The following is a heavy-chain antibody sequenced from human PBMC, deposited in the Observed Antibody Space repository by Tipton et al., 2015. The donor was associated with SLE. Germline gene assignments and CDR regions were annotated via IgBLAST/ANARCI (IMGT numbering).Heavy chain of an antibody. Sequence: TLSLTCTVSGGSITSYYWSWIRQPPGKGLEWIGYVYFSGSTNYNPSLESRVTISVDTSENQVSLKLRSVTAADTAVYYCARGGGFDAFDIWGQGTMVTVSS. V-gene: IGHV4-59*01. CDR3: ARGGGFDAFDI. CDR1: GGSITSYY. J-gene: IGHJ3*02. CDR2: VYFSGST.